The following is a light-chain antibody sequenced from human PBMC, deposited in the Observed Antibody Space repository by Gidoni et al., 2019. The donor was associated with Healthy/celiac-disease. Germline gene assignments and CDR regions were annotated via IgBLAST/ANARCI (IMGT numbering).Light chain of an antibody. CDR2: GAS. V-gene: IGKV3-15*01. J-gene: IGKJ1*01. CDR3: QQYNNWPPWT. Sequence: ATLSCRASQSVSSNLAWYQQKPGQAPRLLIYGASTRATGIPARFSGSGSGTEFTLTISSLQSEDFAVYYCQQYNNWPPWTFGQXTKVEIK. CDR1: QSVSSN.